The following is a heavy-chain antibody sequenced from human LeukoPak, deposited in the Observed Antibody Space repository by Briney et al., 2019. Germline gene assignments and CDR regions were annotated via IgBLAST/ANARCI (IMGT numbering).Heavy chain of an antibody. CDR3: AKRWKYDFWSGASYFDY. CDR1: GFTFSSYA. D-gene: IGHD3-3*01. Sequence: GGSLRLSCAASGFTFSSYAMAWVRQAPGKGLEWVSAISGSGSVTNYADSVKGRFTISRDNSRNTLSLQMNSLRAEDSAVYYCAKRWKYDFWSGASYFDYWGQGVLVTVSS. CDR2: ISGSGSVT. V-gene: IGHV3-23*01. J-gene: IGHJ4*02.